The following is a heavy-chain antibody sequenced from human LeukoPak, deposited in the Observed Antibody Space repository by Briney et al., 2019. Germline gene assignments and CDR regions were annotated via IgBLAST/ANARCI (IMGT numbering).Heavy chain of an antibody. D-gene: IGHD3-10*01. Sequence: GASVKVSRKASGYTFTSYGISWVRQAPGQGLEWMGWISAYNGNTNYAQKLQGRVTMTTDTSTSTAYMELRSLRSDDTAVYYCARDPLYYYGSGSYFDYWGQGTLVTVSS. CDR2: ISAYNGNT. J-gene: IGHJ4*02. CDR3: ARDPLYYYGSGSYFDY. V-gene: IGHV1-18*01. CDR1: GYTFTSYG.